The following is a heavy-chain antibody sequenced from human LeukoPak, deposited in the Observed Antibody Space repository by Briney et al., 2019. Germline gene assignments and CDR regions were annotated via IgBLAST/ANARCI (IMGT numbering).Heavy chain of an antibody. Sequence: GGSLRLSCAAPGFTFRNAWMSWVRKAPGKGLEWVGRIKRKTDGGTTDYAAPVKGRFTISRDDSKNTLYLQMNSLKTEDTAVYYCTTAFVLLWFGELLIPSDYWGQGTLVTVSS. D-gene: IGHD3-10*01. J-gene: IGHJ4*02. CDR3: TTAFVLLWFGELLIPSDY. CDR2: IKRKTDGGTT. V-gene: IGHV3-15*01. CDR1: GFTFRNAW.